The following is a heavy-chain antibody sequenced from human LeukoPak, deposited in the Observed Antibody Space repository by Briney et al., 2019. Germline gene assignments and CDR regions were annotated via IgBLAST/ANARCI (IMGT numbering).Heavy chain of an antibody. CDR1: GFTFTSSA. Sequence: GTSVKVSCKASGFTFTSSAVQWVRQARGQRLEWIGWIVVGSGNTNYAQKFQGRVTMTRDTSTSTVYMELSSLRSEDTAVYYCARDRLPLLRSTAARGPSDYWGQGTLVTVSS. CDR3: ARDRLPLLRSTAARGPSDY. J-gene: IGHJ4*02. D-gene: IGHD6-6*01. V-gene: IGHV1-58*01. CDR2: IVVGSGNT.